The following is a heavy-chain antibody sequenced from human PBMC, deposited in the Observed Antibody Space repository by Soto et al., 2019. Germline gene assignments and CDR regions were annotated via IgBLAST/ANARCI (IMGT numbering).Heavy chain of an antibody. CDR3: VREDGIVGANSAFDY. J-gene: IGHJ4*02. Sequence: EVQVVESGEDLVKPGGSLRLSCASSGFTFSTYTMNWVRQAPGKGLEWVSSINGRGNYIYYADSVKGRFTISRDNAKNSLYLQMDRLRAEDTALYYCVREDGIVGANSAFDYWGLGALVTVSS. CDR2: INGRGNYI. D-gene: IGHD1-26*01. V-gene: IGHV3-21*01. CDR1: GFTFSTYT.